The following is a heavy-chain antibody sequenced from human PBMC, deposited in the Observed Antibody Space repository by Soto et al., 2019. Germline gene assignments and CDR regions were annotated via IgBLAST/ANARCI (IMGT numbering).Heavy chain of an antibody. CDR1: GFTFSSYA. J-gene: IGHJ6*02. D-gene: IGHD3-22*01. Sequence: GGSLRLSCAASGFTFSSYAMSWVRQAPGKGLEWVSAISGSGGSTYYADSVKGRFTISRDNSKNTLYLQMNSLRAEDTAVYYCAKVFDHTEYYYEGYGMDVWGQGTTVTVSS. CDR2: ISGSGGST. CDR3: AKVFDHTEYYYEGYGMDV. V-gene: IGHV3-23*01.